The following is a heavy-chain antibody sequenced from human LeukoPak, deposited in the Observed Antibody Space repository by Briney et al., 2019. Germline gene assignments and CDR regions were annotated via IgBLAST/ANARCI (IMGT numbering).Heavy chain of an antibody. J-gene: IGHJ4*02. Sequence: SGGSLRLSCAASGFSFSLYAMNWVRQAPGKGLEWISYIDSGSDDILHADSVRGRFAISRDNAKNTLYLEMNSLRAEDTAVYYCSSRRYYFDYWGQGTLVTVSS. V-gene: IGHV3-21*05. CDR1: GFSFSLYA. CDR2: IDSGSDDI. CDR3: SSRRYYFDY.